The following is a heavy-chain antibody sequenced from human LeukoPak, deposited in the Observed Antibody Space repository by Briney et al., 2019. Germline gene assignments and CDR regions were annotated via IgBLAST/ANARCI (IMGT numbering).Heavy chain of an antibody. CDR2: IYYSGST. CDR1: GGSISSYY. CDR3: ARQSGGFWYFDL. V-gene: IGHV4-59*08. D-gene: IGHD3-3*01. Sequence: PETLSLTCTVSGGSISSYYWSWIRQPPGKGLEWIGYIYYSGSTNYNPSLKSRVTISVDTSKNQFSLKLRSVTAADTAVYYCARQSGGFWYFDLWGRGTLVTVSS. J-gene: IGHJ2*01.